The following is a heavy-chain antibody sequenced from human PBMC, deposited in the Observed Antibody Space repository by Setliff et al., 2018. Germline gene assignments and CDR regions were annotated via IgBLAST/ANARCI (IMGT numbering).Heavy chain of an antibody. J-gene: IGHJ6*02. Sequence: SVKVSCKASGGTFGTNAVSWVRQAPGQGLEWMGGIIPILGIANYAQKFQGRVTMTTDTSTSTVYMELSSLRSEDTAVYYCATARGSDILTGKGHYYYGMDVWGQGTTVTVSS. CDR3: ATARGSDILTGKGHYYYGMDV. D-gene: IGHD3-9*01. CDR2: IIPILGIA. CDR1: GGTFGTNA. V-gene: IGHV1-69*10.